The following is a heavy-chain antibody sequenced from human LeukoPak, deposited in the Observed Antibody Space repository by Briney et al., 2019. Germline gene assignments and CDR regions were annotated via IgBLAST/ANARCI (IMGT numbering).Heavy chain of an antibody. J-gene: IGHJ4*02. CDR2: IDPADSQT. Sequence: GGSLQISCQGSGSSFTSYWICWVRQMPGRGLEWMGRIDPADSQTNYSPSFQGHVTTSADKSISTVYLQWSTLKASDTAMYYCARQLTSGDCDYWGQGTLVTVSS. D-gene: IGHD1-1*01. CDR1: GSSFTSYW. CDR3: ARQLTSGDCDY. V-gene: IGHV5-10-1*01.